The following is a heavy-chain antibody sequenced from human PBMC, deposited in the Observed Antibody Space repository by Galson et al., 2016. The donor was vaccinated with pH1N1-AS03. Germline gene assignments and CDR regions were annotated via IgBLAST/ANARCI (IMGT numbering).Heavy chain of an antibody. Sequence: SLRLSCATSGFAFDDFAMHWVRQAPGKGLEWVSLISWDGGSTYYADSVKGRFAISRDNSKNSLYLQMNSLRAEDTAVYYCARDGVGNYRVAFDIWGRGTMVTVSS. CDR2: ISWDGGST. V-gene: IGHV3-43D*04. CDR1: GFAFDDFA. CDR3: ARDGVGNYRVAFDI. D-gene: IGHD1-7*01. J-gene: IGHJ3*02.